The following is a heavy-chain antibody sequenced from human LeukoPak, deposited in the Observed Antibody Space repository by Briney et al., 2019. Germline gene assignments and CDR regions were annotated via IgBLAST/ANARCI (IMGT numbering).Heavy chain of an antibody. CDR1: GFTFSSYG. CDR3: AKNIQRRGEYFQH. Sequence: PGGSLRLSCAASGFTFSSYGMHWVRQAPGKGLEWVAFIRYDGSNKYYADSVKGRFTISRDNSKNTLYLQMNSLRAEDTAVYYCAKNIQRRGEYFQHWGQGTLVTVSS. D-gene: IGHD5-18*01. CDR2: IRYDGSNK. J-gene: IGHJ1*01. V-gene: IGHV3-30*02.